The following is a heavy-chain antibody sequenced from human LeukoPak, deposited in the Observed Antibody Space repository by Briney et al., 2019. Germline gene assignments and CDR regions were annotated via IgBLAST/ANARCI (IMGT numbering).Heavy chain of an antibody. J-gene: IGHJ6*02. D-gene: IGHD6-13*01. CDR3: AKPEGIAAAGDYYGMDV. V-gene: IGHV1-69*13. Sequence: SVRVSCKASGGIFSSYAISWVRQAPGQGLEWMGGIIPIFGTANYAQKFQGRVTITADESTSTAYMELSSLRSEDTAVYYCAKPEGIAAAGDYYGMDVWGQGTTVTVSS. CDR2: IIPIFGTA. CDR1: GGIFSSYA.